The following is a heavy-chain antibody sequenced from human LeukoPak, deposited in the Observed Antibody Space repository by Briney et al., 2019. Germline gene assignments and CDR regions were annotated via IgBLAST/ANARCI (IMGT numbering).Heavy chain of an antibody. CDR3: AKTPDSSGWNHFDY. D-gene: IGHD6-19*01. CDR2: ISYDGSNK. Sequence: GGSLILSCAAYGFTFSSYRRHSVRQAPAKGLEMEAGISYDGSNKYYADSVKDRFTSSRNNSKNTLYLQMNSLRAEDTAVYYCAKTPDSSGWNHFDYWGQGTLVTVSS. CDR1: GFTFSSYR. J-gene: IGHJ4*02. V-gene: IGHV3-30*18.